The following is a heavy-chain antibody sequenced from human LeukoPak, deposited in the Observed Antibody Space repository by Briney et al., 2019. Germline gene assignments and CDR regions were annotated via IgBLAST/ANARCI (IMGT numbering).Heavy chain of an antibody. J-gene: IGHJ4*02. CDR3: ARGGYCSGGSCYSGRYYFDY. V-gene: IGHV3-74*01. D-gene: IGHD2-15*01. CDR1: GFTFSSYW. Sequence: GGSLRLSCAASGFTFSSYWMHWVRQAPGKGLVWVSRINSDGSSTSYADSVKGRFTISRDNAKNTLYPQMNSLRAEDTAVYYCARGGYCSGGSCYSGRYYFDYWGQGTLVTVSS. CDR2: INSDGSST.